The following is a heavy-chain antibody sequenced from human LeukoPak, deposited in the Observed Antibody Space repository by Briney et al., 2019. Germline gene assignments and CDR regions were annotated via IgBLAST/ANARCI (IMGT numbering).Heavy chain of an antibody. Sequence: PSETLSLTCTVSGGSISGYYWSWIRQPPGKGLEWIGHIYYTGSTNYNPSLKSRVIISVDTSKNQFSLKVSSVTAADTAVYYCVRSKSGTYGWFDPWGQGTLVTVPS. CDR2: IYYTGST. V-gene: IGHV4-59*01. J-gene: IGHJ5*02. CDR3: VRSKSGTYGWFDP. CDR1: GGSISGYY. D-gene: IGHD2-15*01.